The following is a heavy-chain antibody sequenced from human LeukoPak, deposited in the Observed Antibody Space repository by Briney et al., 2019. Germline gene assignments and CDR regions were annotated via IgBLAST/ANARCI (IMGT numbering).Heavy chain of an antibody. J-gene: IGHJ4*02. D-gene: IGHD2/OR15-2a*01. V-gene: IGHV4-34*01. Sequence: SETLSLTCAVYGGSFSGYYWSWIRQPPGKGLEWIGEINHSGSTNYNPSLKSRVTISVDTSKNQFSLKLSSVTAAGAAVYCCARALLRRGGDYWGQGTLVTVSS. CDR2: INHSGST. CDR1: GGSFSGYY. CDR3: ARALLRRGGDY.